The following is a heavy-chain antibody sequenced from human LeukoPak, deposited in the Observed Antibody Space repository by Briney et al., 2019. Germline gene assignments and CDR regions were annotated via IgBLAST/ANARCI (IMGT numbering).Heavy chain of an antibody. V-gene: IGHV3-73*01. CDR2: IRDKANSYAT. D-gene: IGHD2-2*01. CDR3: TRWDCSTTGCYPFDY. J-gene: IGHJ4*02. Sequence: GRSLRLSCAPSGLTFTGSAIHCVRHADGKWLEWVCRIRDKANSYATASIASEKGRFTISRDDAKNTAYLQMSSLKTEDTAVYYCTRWDCSTTGCYPFDYWGEGTLVTVSS. CDR1: GLTFTGSA.